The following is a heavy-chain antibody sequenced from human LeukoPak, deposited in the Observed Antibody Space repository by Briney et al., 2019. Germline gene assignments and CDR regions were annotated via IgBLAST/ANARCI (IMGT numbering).Heavy chain of an antibody. CDR3: ATVEREYFATSGYFDY. D-gene: IGHD3-22*01. V-gene: IGHV1-8*03. J-gene: IGHJ4*02. Sequence: ASVKVSCKASGYTFTSYDINWVRQATGQGLEWMGWMNPNSGNTGYAQKFQGRVTITRNTSISTAYMELRSLKSEDTAVYYCATVEREYFATSGYFDYWGQGTLVTVSS. CDR1: GYTFTSYD. CDR2: MNPNSGNT.